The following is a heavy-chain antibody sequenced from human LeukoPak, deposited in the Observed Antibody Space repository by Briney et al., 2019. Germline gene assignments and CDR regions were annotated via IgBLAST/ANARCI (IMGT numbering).Heavy chain of an antibody. D-gene: IGHD3/OR15-3a*01. V-gene: IGHV4-61*01. Sequence: PSETLSLTCTVSGGSVSSGSYYWSWIRQSPGKGLEWIGYISYSGSTNYNPSLKSRVTISVDASKSQFSLKLSSVTAADTAVYYCAREDWFREKWFDPWGQGTLVTVSS. CDR3: AREDWFREKWFDP. CDR1: GGSVSSGSYY. CDR2: ISYSGST. J-gene: IGHJ5*02.